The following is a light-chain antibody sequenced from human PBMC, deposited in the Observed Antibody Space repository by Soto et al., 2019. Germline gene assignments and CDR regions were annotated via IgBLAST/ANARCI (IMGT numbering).Light chain of an antibody. J-gene: IGKJ1*01. CDR1: QSVSSN. V-gene: IGKV3-15*01. CDR2: GAS. Sequence: EIVMTQSPATLSVSPGERATLSCRARQSVSSNLAWYQQKPGQAPRLLIYGASTWATGIPARFSGSGSGTEFTLTFSSLQSEDFAVYYCQHYNNWPPGTFGQGTKGEIK. CDR3: QHYNNWPPGT.